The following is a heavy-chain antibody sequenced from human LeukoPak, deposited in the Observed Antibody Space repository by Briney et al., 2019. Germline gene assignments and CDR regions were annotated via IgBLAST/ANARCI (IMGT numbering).Heavy chain of an antibody. D-gene: IGHD3-22*01. Sequence: GGSLRLSCAAYGFTFSSYWMHWVRQAPGKGLVWVSRINSDGSSTSYAASVKGRFTISRDNAKNTLYLQMNSLRAEDTAVYYCAREKDYYDSSGYFAYWGQGNLVTVSS. V-gene: IGHV3-74*01. CDR1: GFTFSSYW. J-gene: IGHJ4*02. CDR2: INSDGSST. CDR3: AREKDYYDSSGYFAY.